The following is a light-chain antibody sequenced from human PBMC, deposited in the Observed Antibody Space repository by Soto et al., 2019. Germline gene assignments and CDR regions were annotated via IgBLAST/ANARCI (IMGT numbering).Light chain of an antibody. CDR2: GTS. Sequence: EIVLTQSPGTLSLSPGEGATLSCRARQSVSSIYLAWYQQKPAQAPRLLIYGTSSRATGIPDRFSGTGSGTDFTLTISRLEPEDFAVYYCQQYATSPWTFGQGTKVEIK. V-gene: IGKV3-20*01. J-gene: IGKJ1*01. CDR3: QQYATSPWT. CDR1: QSVSSIY.